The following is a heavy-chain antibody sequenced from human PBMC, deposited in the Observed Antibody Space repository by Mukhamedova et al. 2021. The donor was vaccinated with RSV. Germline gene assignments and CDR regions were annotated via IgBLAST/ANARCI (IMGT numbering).Heavy chain of an antibody. J-gene: IGHJ3*02. V-gene: IGHV4-39*07. Sequence: NPSLKSRVTISVDTSKNQFSLKLSSVTAADTAVYYCARASGRYFYAFDIWGQGTMVTVSS. CDR3: ARASGRYFYAFDI. D-gene: IGHD3-10*01.